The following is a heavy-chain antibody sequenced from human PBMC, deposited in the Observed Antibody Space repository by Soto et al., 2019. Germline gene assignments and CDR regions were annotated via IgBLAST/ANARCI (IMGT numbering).Heavy chain of an antibody. D-gene: IGHD3-16*02. J-gene: IGHJ3*02. CDR1: GFTFSSYS. CDR3: ARAPSSLGSRKAFDI. V-gene: IGHV3-48*01. CDR2: ISSSSSTI. Sequence: EVQLVESGGGLVQPGGSLRLSCAASGFTFSSYSMNWVRQAPGKGLEWVSYISSSSSTIYYADSVKGRFTISRDNAKNSLDLQMNSLRAEETAVYYCARAPSSLGSRKAFDIWGQGTMVTVSS.